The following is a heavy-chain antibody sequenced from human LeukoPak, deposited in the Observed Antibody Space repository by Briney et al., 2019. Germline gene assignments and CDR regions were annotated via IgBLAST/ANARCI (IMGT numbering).Heavy chain of an antibody. V-gene: IGHV3-15*01. CDR3: TTSGRRYSTSDY. CDR1: GFTFSNAW. D-gene: IGHD5-12*01. Sequence: GESLRLSCAVSGFTFSNAWMSWVRQAPGKGLEWVGRIKSNNNGGTADTAAPVKGRFTISRDDSKNTLYLQMNSLRTEDTAVYYCTTSGRRYSTSDYWGQGTLVTVSS. J-gene: IGHJ4*02. CDR2: IKSNNNGGTA.